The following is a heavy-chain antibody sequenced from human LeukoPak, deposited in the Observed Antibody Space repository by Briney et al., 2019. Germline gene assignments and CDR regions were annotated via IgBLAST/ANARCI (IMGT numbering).Heavy chain of an antibody. D-gene: IGHD1-14*01. CDR3: ARGPEGSSLNWFDP. CDR1: GFNFNTYS. Sequence: PGGSLRLSCAASGFNFNTYSMNWVRQAPGKGLEWVSGISSVSTYIYYADSVKGRFTISRDSAKNSLYLQMNSLRAEDTALYYCARGPEGSSLNWFDPWGQGTLVTVSS. CDR2: ISSVSTYI. V-gene: IGHV3-21*01. J-gene: IGHJ5*02.